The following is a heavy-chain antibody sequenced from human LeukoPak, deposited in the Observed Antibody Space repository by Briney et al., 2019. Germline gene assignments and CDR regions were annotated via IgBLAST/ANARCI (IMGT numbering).Heavy chain of an antibody. J-gene: IGHJ4*02. D-gene: IGHD3-16*01. V-gene: IGHV3-23*01. CDR3: TKDVGVILFDY. CDR2: ISNSGANT. CDR1: GFTFSSYA. Sequence: PGRSLKLSCAASGFTFSSYAMHWVRQAPGKGLEWVSTISNSGANTHYADSLKGRFTISRDNSKSTLYLQMNSLRGEDSAIYYCTKDVGVILFDYWGQGTLVTVSS.